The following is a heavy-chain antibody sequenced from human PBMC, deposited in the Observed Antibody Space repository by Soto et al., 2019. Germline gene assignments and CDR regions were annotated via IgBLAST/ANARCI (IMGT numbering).Heavy chain of an antibody. J-gene: IGHJ4*02. Sequence: SETLSLTCTVSGGSISSYYWSWIRQPPGKGLEWIGYIYYSGSTNYNPSLKSRVTISVDTSKNQFSLKLSSVTAADTAVYYCASRTRDYSSGWYYFDYWGQGTLVTVSS. CDR3: ASRTRDYSSGWYYFDY. D-gene: IGHD6-19*01. CDR1: GGSISSYY. V-gene: IGHV4-59*08. CDR2: IYYSGST.